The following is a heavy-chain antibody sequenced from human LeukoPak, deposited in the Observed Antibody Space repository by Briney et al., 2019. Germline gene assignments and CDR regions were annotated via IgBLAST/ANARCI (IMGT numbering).Heavy chain of an antibody. J-gene: IGHJ4*02. Sequence: SETLSLTCTVSGGSISSYYWSWIRQPPGQGLEWIGYIYYSESTNYNPSLKSRVTISVDTSKNQFSLKLSSVTAADTAVYYCARAVFRGVRGVTRFDYWGQGTLVTVSS. CDR3: ARAVFRGVRGVTRFDY. V-gene: IGHV4-59*08. CDR1: GGSISSYY. CDR2: IYYSEST. D-gene: IGHD3-10*01.